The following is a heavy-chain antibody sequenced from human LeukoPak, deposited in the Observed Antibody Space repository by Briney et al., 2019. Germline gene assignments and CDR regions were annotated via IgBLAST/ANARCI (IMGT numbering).Heavy chain of an antibody. J-gene: IGHJ4*02. CDR2: INPNSGGT. D-gene: IGHD3-16*01. V-gene: IGHV1-2*02. CDR1: GYTFTGYY. CDR3: ARDERYSDADHHYPDLGY. Sequence: GASMKVSCKASGYTFTGYYMHWVRQAPGQGLEWMGWINPNSGGTNYAQKFQGRVTLTSDTSIRTTYMEMSSLTPDDTAVYYCARDERYSDADHHYPDLGYWGQGTLVTVSS.